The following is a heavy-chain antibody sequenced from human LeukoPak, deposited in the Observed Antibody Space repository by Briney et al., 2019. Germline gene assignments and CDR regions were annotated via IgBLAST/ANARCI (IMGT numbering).Heavy chain of an antibody. CDR3: AWTWFGESHNWFDP. CDR1: GFTVSSNY. V-gene: IGHV3-53*01. Sequence: PGGSLRLSCAASGFTVSSNYMSWVRQAPGKGLEWVSVIYSGGSTYYADSVKGRFTISRDNPKNTLYLQMNSLRAEDTAVYYCAWTWFGESHNWFDPWGQGTLVTVSS. CDR2: IYSGGST. J-gene: IGHJ5*02. D-gene: IGHD3-10*01.